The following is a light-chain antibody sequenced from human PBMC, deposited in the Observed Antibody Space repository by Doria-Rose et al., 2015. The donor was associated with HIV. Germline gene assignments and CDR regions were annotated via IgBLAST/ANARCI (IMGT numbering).Light chain of an antibody. CDR3: HQYGTSWT. CDR1: QSFSSTY. Sequence: TQSPGTLSLSPGERVTLSCRASQSFSSTYLAWYQQKPGQAPNLLIYDGPTRATGIPDGFSASGSGTDFTLTINRLEPEDFALYYCHQYGTSWTFGQGTKVEI. J-gene: IGKJ1*01. CDR2: DGP. V-gene: IGKV3-20*01.